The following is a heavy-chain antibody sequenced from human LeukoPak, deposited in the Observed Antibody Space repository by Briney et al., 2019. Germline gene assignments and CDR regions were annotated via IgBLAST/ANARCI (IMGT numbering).Heavy chain of an antibody. J-gene: IGHJ4*02. CDR2: ISGDGGKT. CDR3: AKDLKSKGGPAY. Sequence: GGSLRLSCAASGFTFDDYGMHWVRQAPGKGLEWVSLISGDGGKTYYADFVKGRFTVSRDSSKTSLYLQMNSLRSEDTALYYCAKDLKSKGGPAYWGQGTLVTVSS. CDR1: GFTFDDYG. D-gene: IGHD1-26*01. V-gene: IGHV3-43*02.